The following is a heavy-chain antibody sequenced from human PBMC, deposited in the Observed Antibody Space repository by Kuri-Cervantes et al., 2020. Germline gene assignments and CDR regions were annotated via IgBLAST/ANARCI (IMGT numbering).Heavy chain of an antibody. CDR1: GGSITSHS. D-gene: IGHD3-10*01. V-gene: IGHV4-59*08. CDR2: IYYSGST. CDR3: ARHDQEYNWFDP. Sequence: SETLSLTCTVSGGSITSHSWNWIRQPPGKGLEWIAYIYYSGSTNYNPSLKSRVTISVDTSKNQFSLKLSSVTAADTAVYYCARHDQEYNWFDPWGQGTLVTVSS. J-gene: IGHJ5*02.